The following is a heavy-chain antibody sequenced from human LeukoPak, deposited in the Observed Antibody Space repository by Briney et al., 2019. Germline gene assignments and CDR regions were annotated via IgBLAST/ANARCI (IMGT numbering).Heavy chain of an antibody. CDR2: ISYDGSNK. V-gene: IGHV3-30*04. Sequence: GGSLRLSCAASGFTFSSYAMHWVRQAPGKGLEWVAVISYDGSNKYYADSVKGRFTISRDNSKNTLYLQMNSLRAEDTAVYYCARDLGDDSSGSTFDYWRQGTLLTVPS. CDR3: ARDLGDDSSGSTFDY. D-gene: IGHD3-22*01. CDR1: GFTFSSYA. J-gene: IGHJ4*02.